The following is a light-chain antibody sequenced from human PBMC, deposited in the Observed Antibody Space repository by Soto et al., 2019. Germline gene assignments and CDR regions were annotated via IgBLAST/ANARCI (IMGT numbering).Light chain of an antibody. J-gene: IGKJ1*01. CDR3: QQYNNWWT. Sequence: ETVMTQSPATLSVSPWERATLSCRASHSVGSTLAWYQQKPGQAPRLLIYGASTRATGTPARFSGSGSGTEFTLTISSLQSEDFAVYYCQQYNNWWTFGQGTKVDIK. V-gene: IGKV3-15*01. CDR2: GAS. CDR1: HSVGST.